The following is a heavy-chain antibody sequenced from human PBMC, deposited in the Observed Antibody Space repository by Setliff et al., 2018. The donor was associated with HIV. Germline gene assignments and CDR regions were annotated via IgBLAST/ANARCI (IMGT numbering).Heavy chain of an antibody. V-gene: IGHV4-59*01. CDR2: IYYSGVT. Sequence: SETLSLTCTVSGDSISGYYWSWIRQPPGKGLEWIGYIYYSGVTKYNPSLKSRVTIIRDTSASTAYMELSSLRSEDTAVYYCARAHLTGTTVGLADYWGQGTLVTVSS. CDR1: GDSISGYY. D-gene: IGHD1-7*01. CDR3: ARAHLTGTTVGLADY. J-gene: IGHJ4*02.